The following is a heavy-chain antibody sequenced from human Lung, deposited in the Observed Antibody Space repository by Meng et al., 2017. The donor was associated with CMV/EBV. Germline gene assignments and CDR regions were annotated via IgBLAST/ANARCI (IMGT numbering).Heavy chain of an antibody. D-gene: IGHD6-13*01. J-gene: IGHJ4*02. CDR3: ARGDSSTTWLVFDY. CDR1: GFTFNNYA. Sequence: GGSXRLXCSASGFTFNNYAMTWVRQAPGKGLEWVSTVLGTGPTYYADYVKGRFTISRDDSRNTLFLQLNSLRDEDTAVFYCARGDSSTTWLVFDYWCLGTLVTVSS. V-gene: IGHV3-23*01. CDR2: VLGTGPT.